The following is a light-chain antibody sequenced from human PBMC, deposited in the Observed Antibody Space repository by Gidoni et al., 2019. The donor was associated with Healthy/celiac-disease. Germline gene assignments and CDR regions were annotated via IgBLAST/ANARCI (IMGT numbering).Light chain of an antibody. CDR3: QQYADSATT. Sequence: IVLTQSLGTLSLSPGERATLSCRASQGVSDNYLAWYQQKPGQSPRLLVYGASNRATAIPDRFTGSGSGTDFTLTIDRLEPDDLAVYYCQQYADSATTFGPGTKVEIK. CDR1: QGVSDNY. V-gene: IGKV3-20*01. J-gene: IGKJ3*01. CDR2: GAS.